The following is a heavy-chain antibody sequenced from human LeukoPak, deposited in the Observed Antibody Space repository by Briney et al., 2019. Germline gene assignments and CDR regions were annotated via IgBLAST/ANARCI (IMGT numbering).Heavy chain of an antibody. D-gene: IGHD5-24*01. J-gene: IGHJ4*02. CDR1: GGSFSGYY. CDR2: INHSGST. Sequence: SQTLSLTCAVYGGSFSGYYWTWIRQPPGRGLEWIGEINHSGSTNYNPSLKSRVTISVDTSKSQFSLKLNSVTAADTAMYYCARGRDPYWGQGTLVTVSS. V-gene: IGHV4-34*01. CDR3: ARGRDPY.